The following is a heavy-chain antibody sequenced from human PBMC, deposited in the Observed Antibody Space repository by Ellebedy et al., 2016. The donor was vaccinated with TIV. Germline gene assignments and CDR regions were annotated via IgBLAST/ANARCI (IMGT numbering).Heavy chain of an antibody. CDR2: ISYDGSNK. CDR1: GFIFSNYA. CDR3: ARDPVGVGPAFDV. J-gene: IGHJ3*01. Sequence: GESLKISCAASGFIFSNYAMHWVRQAPGKGLGWVAVISYDGSNKYYSDSVKGRFTISRDNSKNTLYLLMNSLRAEDTAIYFCARDPVGVGPAFDVWGQGTMVTVSS. D-gene: IGHD4-23*01. V-gene: IGHV3-30-3*01.